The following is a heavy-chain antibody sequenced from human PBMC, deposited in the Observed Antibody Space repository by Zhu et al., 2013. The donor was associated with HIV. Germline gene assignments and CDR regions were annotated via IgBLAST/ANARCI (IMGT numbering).Heavy chain of an antibody. V-gene: IGHV1-2*02. CDR1: GYTFTGYF. CDR3: ARSGSSWSPFDY. Sequence: QVQLVQSGADVKKPGASVKVSCKTSGYTFTGYFIHWVRQAPGQGLEWMGWINPNSGGTNYAQNFHGRVTMTRDTSISTAFMELNSLTSDDTAVYFCARSGSSWSPFDYWGQGTLVTVSS. D-gene: IGHD6-13*01. J-gene: IGHJ4*02. CDR2: INPNSGGT.